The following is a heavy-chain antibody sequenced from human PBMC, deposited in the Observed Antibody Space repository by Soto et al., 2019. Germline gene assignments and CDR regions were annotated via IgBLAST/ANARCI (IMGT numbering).Heavy chain of an antibody. CDR2: ISGSGGST. V-gene: IGHV3-23*01. CDR3: AKTLYYYDTGGYQ. Sequence: GGSMRLSCAASGFTFSDYYMSWIRQAPGKGLEWVSYISGSGGSTYYADSVQGRFTISRDNSKNTLYLQMNSLRAEDTAVYYCAKTLYYYDTGGYQWGQGTLVTVSS. J-gene: IGHJ4*02. D-gene: IGHD3-22*01. CDR1: GFTFSDYY.